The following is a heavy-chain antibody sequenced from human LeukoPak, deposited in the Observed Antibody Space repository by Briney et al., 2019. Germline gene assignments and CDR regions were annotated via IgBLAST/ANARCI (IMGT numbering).Heavy chain of an antibody. CDR3: ARERLLPFDY. Sequence: GGSLRLSCAASGFTFSSYWMRWVRQAPGKGLVWVSRINSHGSSTTYADSVEGRFTISRDNAENTLYLQMNSLRAEDTAVYYCARERLLPFDYWGQGTLVTVSS. J-gene: IGHJ4*02. CDR1: GFTFSSYW. V-gene: IGHV3-74*01. CDR2: INSHGSST. D-gene: IGHD2-15*01.